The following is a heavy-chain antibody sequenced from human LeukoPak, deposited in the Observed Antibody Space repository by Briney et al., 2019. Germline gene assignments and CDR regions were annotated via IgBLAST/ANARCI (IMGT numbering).Heavy chain of an antibody. D-gene: IGHD2-21*02. CDR1: GGTFSSYA. Sequence: SVKVSCKASGGTFSSYAISWVRQAPGQGLEWMGGIIPIFGTANYAQKFQGRVTITADESTSTAYMELSSLRSEDTAVYYCAVGGGRICDGDCYLRMDVWGKGTTVTVSS. J-gene: IGHJ6*04. V-gene: IGHV1-69*01. CDR3: AVGGGRICDGDCYLRMDV. CDR2: IIPIFGTA.